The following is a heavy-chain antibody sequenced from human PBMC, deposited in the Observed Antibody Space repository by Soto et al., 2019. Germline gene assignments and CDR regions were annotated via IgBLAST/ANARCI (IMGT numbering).Heavy chain of an antibody. D-gene: IGHD3-22*01. CDR2: IDWDDDK. V-gene: IGHV2-70*01. J-gene: IGHJ6*02. Sequence: SGPTLVNPTQTLTLTCTFSGFSLSTSGMCVSWIRQPPGKALEWLALIDWDDDKYYSTSLKTRLTISKDTSKNQVVLTMTNMDPVDTATYYCARTKYYYDSSPTMDVWGQGTTVTVSS. CDR1: GFSLSTSGMC. CDR3: ARTKYYYDSSPTMDV.